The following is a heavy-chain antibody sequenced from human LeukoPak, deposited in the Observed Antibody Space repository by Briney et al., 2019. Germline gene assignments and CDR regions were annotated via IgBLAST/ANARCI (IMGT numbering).Heavy chain of an antibody. D-gene: IGHD3-10*01. CDR1: GFTFSTNS. J-gene: IGHJ4*02. Sequence: GGSLRLSCAASGFTFSTNSMNWVRQAPGKGLEWVSVISADSATTFYADSVKGRFTISRDNAKNTVFLQMSNLRAEDTALYYCARKSASGNYPLDYWGQGTLVTVSS. V-gene: IGHV3-23*01. CDR2: ISADSATT. CDR3: ARKSASGNYPLDY.